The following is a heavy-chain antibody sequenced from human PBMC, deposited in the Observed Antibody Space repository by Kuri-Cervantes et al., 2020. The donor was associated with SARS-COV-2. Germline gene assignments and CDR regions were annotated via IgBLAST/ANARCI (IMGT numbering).Heavy chain of an antibody. D-gene: IGHD2-8*02. CDR1: GGSIRSYY. V-gene: IGHV4-59*08. CDR2: LYYSGST. CDR3: SSSFLVASYFDY. Sequence: SETLSLTCTVSGGSIRSYYCSWIRQPPRQGLAWMWFLYYSGSTNYNPSLKSRVTISLDTSTNQFSLKLSSMTAADTAVYYCSSSFLVASYFDYWGQGILVTVSS. J-gene: IGHJ4*02.